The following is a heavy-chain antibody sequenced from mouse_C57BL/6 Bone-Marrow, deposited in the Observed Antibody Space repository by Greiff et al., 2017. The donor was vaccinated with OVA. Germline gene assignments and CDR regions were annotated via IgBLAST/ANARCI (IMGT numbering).Heavy chain of an antibody. CDR3: TRGYSNYYAMDY. Sequence: QVQLQQSGAELVRPGASVTLSCKASGYTFTDYEMHWVKQTPVHGLEWIGAIDPETGGTAYNQKFKGKAILTADKSSSTAYMELRSLTSADSAVYYGTRGYSNYYAMDYWGQGTSVTVSS. CDR2: IDPETGGT. J-gene: IGHJ4*01. D-gene: IGHD2-5*01. V-gene: IGHV1-15*01. CDR1: GYTFTDYE.